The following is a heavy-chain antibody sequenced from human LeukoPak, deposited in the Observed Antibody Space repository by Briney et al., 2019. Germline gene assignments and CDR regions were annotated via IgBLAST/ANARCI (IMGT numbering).Heavy chain of an antibody. CDR1: GFTFSSYA. V-gene: IGHV3-64D*06. J-gene: IGHJ5*02. CDR2: ISSNGGST. CDR3: VKGSCSTTSCLTWFDP. D-gene: IGHD2-2*01. Sequence: PGGSLRLSCSASGFTFSSYAMHWVRQAPGKGLEYVSAISSNGGSTYYADSVKGRFTISRDDSKNTLYLQMSSLRAEDTAVYYCVKGSCSTTSCLTWFDPWGQGTLVTVSS.